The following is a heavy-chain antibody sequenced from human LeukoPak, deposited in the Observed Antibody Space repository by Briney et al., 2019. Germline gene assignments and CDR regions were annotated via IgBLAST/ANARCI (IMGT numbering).Heavy chain of an antibody. V-gene: IGHV4-31*03. J-gene: IGHJ3*02. CDR2: IYYSGST. Sequence: SETLSLTGTVSGGSISSGGYYWSWIRQHPGKGLEWIGYIYYSGSTYYNPSLKSRVTISVDTSKNQFSLKLSSVTAADTAVYYCARDKRKGDAFDIWGQGTMVTVSS. CDR1: GGSISSGGYY. D-gene: IGHD1-14*01. CDR3: ARDKRKGDAFDI.